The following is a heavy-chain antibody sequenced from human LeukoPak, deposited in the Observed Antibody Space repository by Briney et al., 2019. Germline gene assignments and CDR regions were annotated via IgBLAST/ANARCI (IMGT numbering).Heavy chain of an antibody. V-gene: IGHV3-23*01. Sequence: GGSLRLSCAASGFTFSSYAMSWVRQAPGKGLEWVSAISGSGGSTYYADSVKGRFTISRDNSKNTLYLQMNSLRAEDTAVYYCATVDIVGASATRDYWGQGTLVTVSS. D-gene: IGHD1-26*01. CDR2: ISGSGGST. J-gene: IGHJ4*02. CDR1: GFTFSSYA. CDR3: ATVDIVGASATRDY.